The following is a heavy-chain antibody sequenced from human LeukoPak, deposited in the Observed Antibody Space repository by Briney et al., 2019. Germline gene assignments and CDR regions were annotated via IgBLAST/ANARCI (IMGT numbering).Heavy chain of an antibody. Sequence: GGSLRLSCAASGFTFSSYSMNWVRQAPGKGLEWXXSISSSSSYIYYADSVXGRFTISRDNAKNSLYLQMNSLRAEDTAVYYCARASFGELYSWFDPWGQGTLVTVSS. J-gene: IGHJ5*02. CDR2: ISSSSSYI. CDR1: GFTFSSYS. D-gene: IGHD3-10*01. V-gene: IGHV3-21*01. CDR3: ARASFGELYSWFDP.